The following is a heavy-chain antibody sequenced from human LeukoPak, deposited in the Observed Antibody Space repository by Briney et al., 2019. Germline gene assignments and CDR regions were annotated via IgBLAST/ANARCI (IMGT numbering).Heavy chain of an antibody. J-gene: IGHJ4*02. CDR1: GFTFSNYG. CDR2: ISGSGGTT. CDR3: AKQASPSFAGH. Sequence: GGTLRLSCAASGFTFSNYGMSWVRQAPGRGLEWVSGISGSGGTTYYADSVKGRFTISRDNSKNTLYLQMNSLRAEDAAVYYCAKQASPSFAGHWGQGTLVTVSS. V-gene: IGHV3-23*01.